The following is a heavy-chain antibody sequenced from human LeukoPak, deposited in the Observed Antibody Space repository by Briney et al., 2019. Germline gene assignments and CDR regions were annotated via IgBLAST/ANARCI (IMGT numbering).Heavy chain of an antibody. J-gene: IGHJ4*02. CDR1: GYTLTELS. Sequence: ASVKVSCKVSGYTLTELSMHWVRQAPGKGLEWMGGFDPEDGETIYAQKFQGRVTMTEDTSTDTAYMELSSLRSEDTAVYYCATDLRWDPKWEHVDYWGQGTLVTVSS. V-gene: IGHV1-24*01. D-gene: IGHD1-26*01. CDR3: ATDLRWDPKWEHVDY. CDR2: FDPEDGET.